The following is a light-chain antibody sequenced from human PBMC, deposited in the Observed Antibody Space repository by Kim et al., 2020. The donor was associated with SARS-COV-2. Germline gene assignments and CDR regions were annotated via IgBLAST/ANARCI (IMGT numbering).Light chain of an antibody. CDR2: VAS. Sequence: VSPGETATPSCRASQTVRAYLASYQQKPGQAPRRLIYVASPRATGVPARFSGSGSGTEFTLSLSSLQSEDFAVYYCQHYVRWPLTFGGRTKVDIK. J-gene: IGKJ4*01. V-gene: IGKV3-15*01. CDR1: QTVRAY. CDR3: QHYVRWPLT.